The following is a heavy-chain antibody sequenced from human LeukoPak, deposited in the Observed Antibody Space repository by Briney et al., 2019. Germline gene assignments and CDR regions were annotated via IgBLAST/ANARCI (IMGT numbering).Heavy chain of an antibody. Sequence: PGGSLRLSCAASGFTFSSYSMNWVRQAPGQGLEWVSSISSSSSDIYYADSVKGRFTISRDNAKNSLYLQMNSLRAEDTDVYYCARDQATGVPPGDYWGQGTLVTVSS. CDR2: ISSSSSDI. CDR1: GFTFSSYS. D-gene: IGHD4-23*01. CDR3: ARDQATGVPPGDY. J-gene: IGHJ4*02. V-gene: IGHV3-21*01.